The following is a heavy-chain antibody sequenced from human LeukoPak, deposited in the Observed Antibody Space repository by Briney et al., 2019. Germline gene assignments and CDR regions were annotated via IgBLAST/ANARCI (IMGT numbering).Heavy chain of an antibody. J-gene: IGHJ4*02. Sequence: SETLSLTCAASGASISGSGYYLGWIRQPPGKGLEWIGNIYHTGNTYYNASRQSRVTISIDTSKNQFSLRLNSVTAADTAMYYCAKSGGYGLIDYWGQGTLVTVSS. CDR1: GASISGSGYY. CDR3: AKSGGYGLIDY. CDR2: IYHTGNT. D-gene: IGHD1-26*01. V-gene: IGHV4-39*01.